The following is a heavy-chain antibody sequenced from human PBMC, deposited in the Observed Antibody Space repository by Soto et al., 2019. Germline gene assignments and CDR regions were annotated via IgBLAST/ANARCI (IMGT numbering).Heavy chain of an antibody. CDR2: INHSGST. D-gene: IGHD2-15*01. J-gene: IGHJ4*02. Sequence: SETLSLTCAVCGGSFSGYYWSWIRQPPGKXLEWIGEINHSGSTNYNPSLKSRVTISVDTSKNQFSLKLSSVTAADTAVYYCARGRCSGGSCYSSSVEGYFDYWGQGTLVTVSS. V-gene: IGHV4-34*01. CDR3: ARGRCSGGSCYSSSVEGYFDY. CDR1: GGSFSGYY.